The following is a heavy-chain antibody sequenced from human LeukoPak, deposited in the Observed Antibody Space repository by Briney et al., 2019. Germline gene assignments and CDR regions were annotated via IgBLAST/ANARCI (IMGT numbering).Heavy chain of an antibody. D-gene: IGHD4-17*01. J-gene: IGHJ4*02. V-gene: IGHV3-7*03. CDR2: INQDVSQK. CDR1: GFTFSSYW. CDR3: ARDWFDGDYDRFDY. Sequence: GGSLRLSCAVSGFTFSSYWMSWFRQAPGKGLEWVANINQDVSQKFSVDSVKGRFTISRDNAKNSLSLQMNSLRVEDTAVYYCARDWFDGDYDRFDYWGQGTLVTVSS.